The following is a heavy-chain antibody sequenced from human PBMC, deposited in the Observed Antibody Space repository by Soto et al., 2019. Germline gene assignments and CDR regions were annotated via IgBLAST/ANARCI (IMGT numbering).Heavy chain of an antibody. CDR2: IIPISTTT. Sequence: QVQLVQSGAEVKKPGFSVKVSCKASGGTFSSYAITWVRQAPGQGLEWMGGIIPISTTTDYAQKFQGRVTITADKSTSTAVLELSRLTSEDTAVYYCARVAGYYYAMDVWGPGNTVTVSS. V-gene: IGHV1-69*06. CDR1: GGTFSSYA. J-gene: IGHJ6*02. D-gene: IGHD6-19*01. CDR3: ARVAGYYYAMDV.